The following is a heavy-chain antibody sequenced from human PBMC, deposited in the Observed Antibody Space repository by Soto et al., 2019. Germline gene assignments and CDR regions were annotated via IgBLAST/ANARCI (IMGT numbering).Heavy chain of an antibody. CDR3: AKDDSNPLLYYYYGMDV. V-gene: IGHV3-23*01. D-gene: IGHD3-22*01. Sequence: EVQLLESGGGLVQPGGSLRLSCAASGFTFSSYAMSWVRQAPWKGLEWVSAISGSGGSTYYADSVKGRFTISRDNSKNTRYLQMNSVRAEDTAVYYCAKDDSNPLLYYYYGMDVWGQGTTVTVSS. CDR1: GFTFSSYA. CDR2: ISGSGGST. J-gene: IGHJ6*02.